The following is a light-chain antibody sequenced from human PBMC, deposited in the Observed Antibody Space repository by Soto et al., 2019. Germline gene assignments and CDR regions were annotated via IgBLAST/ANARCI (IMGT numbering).Light chain of an antibody. J-gene: IGKJ1*01. CDR3: MQTLQAPLT. V-gene: IGKV2-28*01. Sequence: IVMTQSPLSLPVTPGEPASISCRSSQSLLHSDGYNSLAWYLQKPGQSPQLLISVASNRASGVPGRFSGSGSGTDFTLKISSLEAEDVGVYYCMQTLQAPLTFGQGTKVEI. CDR1: QSLLHSDGYNS. CDR2: VAS.